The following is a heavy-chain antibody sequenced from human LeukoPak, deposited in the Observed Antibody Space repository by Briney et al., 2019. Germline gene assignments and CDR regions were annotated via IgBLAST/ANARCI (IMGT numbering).Heavy chain of an antibody. D-gene: IGHD1-14*01. Sequence: ASVKVSCKASGYTFTGYYMHWVRQAPGQGLEWMGRINPNSGATNYAQKFQGRVTMTRDTSISTAYMELSRLRSDDTAVYYCASRTNHYYYYGMDVWGQGTTVTVSS. CDR2: INPNSGAT. V-gene: IGHV1-2*06. CDR1: GYTFTGYY. J-gene: IGHJ6*02. CDR3: ASRTNHYYYYGMDV.